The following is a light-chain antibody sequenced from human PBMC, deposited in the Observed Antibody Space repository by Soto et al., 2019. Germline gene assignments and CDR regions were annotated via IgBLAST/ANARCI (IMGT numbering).Light chain of an antibody. CDR2: AAS. Sequence: IQMTQSPSSVSASVGDRVTITFRASQDISTWVARYQQKPGKAPKLLISAASTLQSGVPRRFSGSRSETDCTLIISSLQPEDFATYFFQQGDSCPFTFGGGTKVQIK. J-gene: IGKJ4*01. CDR1: QDISTW. CDR3: QQGDSCPFT. V-gene: IGKV1-12*01.